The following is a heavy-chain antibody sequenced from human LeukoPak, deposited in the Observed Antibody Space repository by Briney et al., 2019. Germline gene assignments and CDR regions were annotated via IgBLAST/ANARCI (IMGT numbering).Heavy chain of an antibody. CDR2: ISYDGSNK. J-gene: IGHJ4*02. CDR1: GFTFSSYA. CDR3: AKSKTDYYDSPDY. V-gene: IGHV3-30-3*02. D-gene: IGHD3-22*01. Sequence: GRSLRLSCAASGFTFSSYAMHWVRQAPGKGLEWVAVISYDGSNKYYADSVKGRFTISRDNSKNTLYLQMNSLRAEDTALYYCAKSKTDYYDSPDYWGQGTLVTVSS.